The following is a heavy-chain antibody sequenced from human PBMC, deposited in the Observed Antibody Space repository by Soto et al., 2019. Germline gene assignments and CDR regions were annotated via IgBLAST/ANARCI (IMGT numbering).Heavy chain of an antibody. CDR3: ARGGYTGYFIY. V-gene: IGHV3-7*04. CDR2: IDQDGSEQ. J-gene: IGHJ1*01. D-gene: IGHD2-2*02. CDR1: GFPFSGYY. Sequence: EVQLVESGGGLVQPGGSLRLSCAASGFPFSGYYMSWVRQAPGKGLEWVANIDQDGSEQYFVDSVKGRFTISRDNAKNSLYLQMKGLTAEDRAVYYCARGGYTGYFIYLGQGTLVTVSS.